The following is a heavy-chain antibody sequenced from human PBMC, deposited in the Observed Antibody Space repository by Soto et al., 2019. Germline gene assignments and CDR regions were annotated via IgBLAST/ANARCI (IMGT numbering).Heavy chain of an antibody. V-gene: IGHV1-46*01. CDR1: GYTFTSYY. D-gene: IGHD2-15*01. CDR2: LNPSGGST. J-gene: IGHJ6*02. Sequence: ASVKVSCKASGYTFTSYYMHWVRQAPGQGLEWMGILNPSGGSTRYAQQFQGRVTMTRHTSTSTVYMELSSLRSEGTAVEDCARDRELCSGGSCYSGYDYYGMDVWGQGTTVTVS. CDR3: ARDRELCSGGSCYSGYDYYGMDV.